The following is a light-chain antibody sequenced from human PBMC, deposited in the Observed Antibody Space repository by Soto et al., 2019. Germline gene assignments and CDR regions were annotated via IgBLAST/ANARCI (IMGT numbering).Light chain of an antibody. V-gene: IGKV3-20*01. CDR3: QQYGSSRLT. CDR2: GAS. Sequence: EIVLTQSPGTLSLSPGERATLSCRASQSVRSSFLTWYQQKPGQAPRLLIYGASSRATGIPDRFSGSGSGTDFTLTISRLEPEDFAVYYCQQYGSSRLTFGGGTKVDIK. J-gene: IGKJ4*01. CDR1: QSVRSSF.